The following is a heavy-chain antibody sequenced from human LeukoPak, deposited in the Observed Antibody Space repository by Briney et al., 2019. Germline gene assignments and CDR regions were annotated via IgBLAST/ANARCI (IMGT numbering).Heavy chain of an antibody. Sequence: GGTLRLSCAASGFTFSTYDMSWVRQAPGKGLEWVSAISGSGGSTFYADSVKGRFTISRDNSKNTLYLQMNSLRAEDTAVYYCAGDRGVRISDAFDIWGQGTMVIVSS. V-gene: IGHV3-23*01. J-gene: IGHJ3*02. CDR3: AGDRGVRISDAFDI. D-gene: IGHD3-10*01. CDR2: ISGSGGST. CDR1: GFTFSTYD.